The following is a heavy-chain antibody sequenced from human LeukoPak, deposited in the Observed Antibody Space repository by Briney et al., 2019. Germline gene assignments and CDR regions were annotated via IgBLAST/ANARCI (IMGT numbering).Heavy chain of an antibody. V-gene: IGHV3-53*01. CDR2: INSGGST. D-gene: IGHD1-26*01. CDR3: ARDGATYMDV. J-gene: IGHJ6*03. CDR1: GFTVSSNY. Sequence: GGSLRLSCAASGFTVSSNYMSWVRQAPGKGLEWVSVINSGGSTYYADSVKGRFTISRDNSKNTVSLQMNSLRAEDTAVYYCARDGATYMDVWGKGTTVTVSS.